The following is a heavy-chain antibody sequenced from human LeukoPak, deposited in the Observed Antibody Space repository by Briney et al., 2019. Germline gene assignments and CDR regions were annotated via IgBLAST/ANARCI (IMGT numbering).Heavy chain of an antibody. D-gene: IGHD6-19*01. CDR2: IYYSGST. CDR1: GGSISSYY. Sequence: PSETLSLTCTVSGGSISSYYWSWIRQPPGKGLEWIGYIYYSGSTNYNPSLKSRVTISVDTSKNQFSLKLSSVTAADTAVYYCAGSYYSSGWYARWFDPWGQGTLVTVSS. CDR3: AGSYYSSGWYARWFDP. J-gene: IGHJ5*02. V-gene: IGHV4-59*12.